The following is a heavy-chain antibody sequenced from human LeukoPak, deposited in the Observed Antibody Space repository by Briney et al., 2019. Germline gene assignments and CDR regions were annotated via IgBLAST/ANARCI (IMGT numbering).Heavy chain of an antibody. V-gene: IGHV1-69*13. Sequence: ASVKVSCKASGGTFSSYAISWVRQAPGQGLEWMGGIIPIFGTANYAQKFQGRVTITADESTSTAYMELSSLRSEDTAVYYCARGSGGIAVAGTWDWFDPWGQGTLVTVSS. CDR3: ARGSGGIAVAGTWDWFDP. CDR1: GGTFSSYA. D-gene: IGHD6-19*01. J-gene: IGHJ5*02. CDR2: IIPIFGTA.